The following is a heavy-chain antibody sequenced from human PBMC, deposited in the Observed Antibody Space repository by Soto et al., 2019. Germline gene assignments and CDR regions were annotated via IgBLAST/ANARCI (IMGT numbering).Heavy chain of an antibody. CDR2: ISAYNGNT. V-gene: IGHV1-18*01. J-gene: IGHJ6*02. CDR3: ARAEGWELRYYYGTDV. Sequence: QVQLVQSGAEVKKPGASVKVSCKASGYTFTSYGISWVRQAPGQGLEWMGWISAYNGNTNYAQKLQGRVTMTTDTSTSTGYMELRRLRSDDTAVYYWARAEGWELRYYYGTDVWGQGTTVTVSS. D-gene: IGHD1-26*01. CDR1: GYTFTSYG.